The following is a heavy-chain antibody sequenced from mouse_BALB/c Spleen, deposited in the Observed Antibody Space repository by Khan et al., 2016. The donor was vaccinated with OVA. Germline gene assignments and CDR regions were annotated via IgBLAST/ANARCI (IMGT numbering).Heavy chain of an antibody. CDR3: ASHLTGSFAY. V-gene: IGHV5-6*01. Sequence: VQLVESGGDLVKPGGSLKLSCAASGFTFSSYSMSLVRQTPDRRLECVATISSGGDYTYYQDNVKCRFTISRDNAKNTLYLQMSSLKSKDTAMYYCASHLTGSFAYWGQGTLVTVSA. D-gene: IGHD4-1*01. CDR1: GFTFSSYS. J-gene: IGHJ3*01. CDR2: ISSGGDYT.